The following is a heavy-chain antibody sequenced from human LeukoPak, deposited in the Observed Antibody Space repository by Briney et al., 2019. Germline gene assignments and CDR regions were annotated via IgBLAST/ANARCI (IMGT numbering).Heavy chain of an antibody. V-gene: IGHV4-59*01. CDR2: IYDSGST. CDR3: VRASTSSSGYLRYYFDY. D-gene: IGHD6-19*01. CDR1: GGSISSYY. Sequence: SETLSLTCTVSGGSISSYYWSWIRQPPGKRLEWIGYIYDSGSTNYNPSLKSRVTISVDTSKNQFSLKLSSVTAADTAVYYCVRASTSSSGYLRYYFDYWGQGTLVTVSS. J-gene: IGHJ4*02.